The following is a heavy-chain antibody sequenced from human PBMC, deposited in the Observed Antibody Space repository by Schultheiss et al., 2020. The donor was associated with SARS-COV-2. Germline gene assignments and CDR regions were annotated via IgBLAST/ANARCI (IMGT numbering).Heavy chain of an antibody. CDR1: GGSFSGCF. J-gene: IGHJ6*02. CDR2: VYYSGIT. CDR3: ATGSYGMDV. Sequence: SETLSLTCAVYGGSFSGCFWSWIRQSPGKGLEWIGYVYYSGITNYNPSLESRVTMSLDRSNSQFSLKLNSVTAADTAVYYCATGSYGMDVWGQGTTVTVSS. V-gene: IGHV4-59*12.